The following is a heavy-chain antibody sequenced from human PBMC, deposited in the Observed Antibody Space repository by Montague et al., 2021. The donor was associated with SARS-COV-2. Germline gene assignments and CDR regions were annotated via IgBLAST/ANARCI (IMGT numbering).Heavy chain of an antibody. Sequence: SETLSLACTVSGGSISSSSYYWGWIRQPPGKGLEWIGSIYYSGSTYYNPSLKSRVTISVDTSKNQFSLKLSSVTAADTAVYYCARPYSGYDYYYGMDVWGQGTTVTVSS. D-gene: IGHD5-12*01. CDR2: IYYSGST. J-gene: IGHJ6*02. V-gene: IGHV4-39*01. CDR3: ARPYSGYDYYYGMDV. CDR1: GGSISSSSYY.